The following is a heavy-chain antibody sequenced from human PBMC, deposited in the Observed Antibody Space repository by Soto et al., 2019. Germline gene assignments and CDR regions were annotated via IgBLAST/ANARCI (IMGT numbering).Heavy chain of an antibody. D-gene: IGHD1-26*01. CDR3: ARDLLLSK. CDR1: GGSISSYY. CDR2: IYYSGST. V-gene: IGHV4-59*01. J-gene: IGHJ4*02. Sequence: ETLSLTCTVSGGSISSYYWSWIRQPPGKGLEWIGYIYYSGSTNYNPSLKSRVTISVDTSKNQFSLKLSSVTAADTAVYYCARDLLLSKWGQGTLVTVSS.